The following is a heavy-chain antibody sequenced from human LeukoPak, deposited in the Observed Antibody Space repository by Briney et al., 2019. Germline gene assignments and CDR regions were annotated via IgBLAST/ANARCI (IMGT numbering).Heavy chain of an antibody. D-gene: IGHD1-14*01. CDR1: GFRFDDYA. CDR3: AKDISTPLDLDHLGGFDM. Sequence: PGGSLRLSCAASGFRFDDYAMHWVRQAPGKGLEWVSGISWNSGSIGYAASVKGRFTISRDNAKNSLYLQMNSLRAEDMALYYCAKDISTPLDLDHLGGFDMWGQGTMVTVSA. CDR2: ISWNSGSI. V-gene: IGHV3-9*03. J-gene: IGHJ3*02.